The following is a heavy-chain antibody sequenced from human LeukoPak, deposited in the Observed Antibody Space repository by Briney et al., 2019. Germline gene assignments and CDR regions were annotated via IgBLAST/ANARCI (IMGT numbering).Heavy chain of an antibody. V-gene: IGHV3-7*01. CDR2: IKQHGSEK. CDR1: GFTFSSYW. Sequence: GGSLRLSCAASGFTFSSYWMSWVRQAPGKGPEWVANIKQHGSEKYYVDSVKGRFTISRDNAKNSLYLQMNSLRAEDTAVYYCAKNREQVRSYGDYWGQGTLVTVSS. J-gene: IGHJ4*02. CDR3: AKNREQVRSYGDY. D-gene: IGHD5-18*01.